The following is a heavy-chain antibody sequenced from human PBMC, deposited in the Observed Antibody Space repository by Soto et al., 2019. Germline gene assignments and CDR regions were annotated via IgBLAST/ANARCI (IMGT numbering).Heavy chain of an antibody. D-gene: IGHD2-21*01. CDR1: GYTFTSYA. CDR3: SRGSGDYYCHDY. V-gene: IGHV1-3*05. CDR2: INAVNGNT. Sequence: QVQLVQSGAEEKKPGASVKVSCKASGYTFTSYAMHWVRQAPGQRLEWMGWINAVNGNTKYPQKFQGRVTITRDTAASTAYTYLSILRSEDTVVYYCSRGSGDYYCHDYWGQGTLVTVSS. J-gene: IGHJ4*02.